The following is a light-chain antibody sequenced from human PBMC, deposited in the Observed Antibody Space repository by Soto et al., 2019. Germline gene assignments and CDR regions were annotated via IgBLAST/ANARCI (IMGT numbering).Light chain of an antibody. V-gene: IGKV3-15*01. CDR1: QNVSSN. J-gene: IGKJ4*01. CDR3: QQYHTWPIT. CDR2: GAS. Sequence: EIVMTQSPATLSVSPGERATLSCRASQNVSSNLAWYQHKPGQAPRLLISGASTGATGIPARFSGSGSGTEFTLTISSLQSEDCAIYYCQQYHTWPITFGGGTKVDIK.